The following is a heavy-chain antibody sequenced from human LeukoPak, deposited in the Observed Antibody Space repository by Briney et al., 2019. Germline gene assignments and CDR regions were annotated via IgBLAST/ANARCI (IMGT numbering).Heavy chain of an antibody. Sequence: PGGFLSLSCAASGFIFRSSAMVWVRLTPGKGREGVSSISGSGETIHNADSVKGRFVISRDNSKNTLTLLMNSLGAEDTAVYYCTKVVVSGSGDYFASWGQGTLVTVSS. CDR1: GFIFRSSA. D-gene: IGHD6-19*01. CDR2: ISGSGETI. V-gene: IGHV3-23*01. J-gene: IGHJ4*02. CDR3: TKVVVSGSGDYFAS.